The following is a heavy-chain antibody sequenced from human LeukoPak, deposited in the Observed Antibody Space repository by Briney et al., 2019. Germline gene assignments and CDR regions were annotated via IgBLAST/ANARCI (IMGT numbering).Heavy chain of an antibody. CDR1: GGSISSYY. D-gene: IGHD3-22*01. CDR3: ARLLRDYYDSSGYYRYYFDY. CDR2: IYTSGST. J-gene: IGHJ4*02. Sequence: SETLSLTCTVSGGSISSYYWSWIRQPAGKGLEWIGRIYTSGSTNYNPSLKSRVTISVDTSKNQFSLKLSSVTAADTAVYYCARLLRDYYDSSGYYRYYFDYWGQGTLVTVSS. V-gene: IGHV4-4*07.